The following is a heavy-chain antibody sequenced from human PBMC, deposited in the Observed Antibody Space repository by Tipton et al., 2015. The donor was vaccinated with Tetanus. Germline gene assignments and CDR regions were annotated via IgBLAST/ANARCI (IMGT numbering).Heavy chain of an antibody. V-gene: IGHV4-4*02. J-gene: IGHJ4*02. CDR3: ARIYDFWSGYYSDH. Sequence: TLSLTCTISGDSISSHKWWTWIRQPPGKGLEWIGEINYSGTTNYNPSLKSRVTMSVDTSKNQFSLQLSSMTAADTAVYYCARIYDFWSGYYSDHWGQGTLVTVSS. CDR1: GDSISSHKW. D-gene: IGHD3-3*01. CDR2: INYSGTT.